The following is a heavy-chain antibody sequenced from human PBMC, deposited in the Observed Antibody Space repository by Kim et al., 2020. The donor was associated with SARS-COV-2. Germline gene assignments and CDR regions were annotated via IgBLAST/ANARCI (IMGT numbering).Heavy chain of an antibody. CDR3: ARDSASYYYGMDV. Sequence: YTHPVHGTLTHSRDNSKNTLYLQMNRLRAEDTAVYYCARDSASYYYGMDVWGQGSTVTVSS. V-gene: IGHV3-30*07. J-gene: IGHJ6*02.